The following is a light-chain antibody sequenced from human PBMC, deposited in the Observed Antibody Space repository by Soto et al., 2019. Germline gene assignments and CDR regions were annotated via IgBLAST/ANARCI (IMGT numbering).Light chain of an antibody. CDR1: QSPLHSDGYNY. V-gene: IGKV2-28*01. CDR3: MQSLQTPRT. CDR2: LGS. Sequence: DIVMTQSPLSLPVTPGEPASISCRSSQSPLHSDGYNYLDWYLQKPGQSPQLLIHLGSIRASGVPDRFSGSGSGTDFTLKISRVEAEDVGVYYCMQSLQTPRTFGPGTRVEIK. J-gene: IGKJ1*01.